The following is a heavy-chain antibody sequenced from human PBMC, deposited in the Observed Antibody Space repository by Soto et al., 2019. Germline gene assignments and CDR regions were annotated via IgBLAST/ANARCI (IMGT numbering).Heavy chain of an antibody. Sequence: GGSLRLSCAASGFTFSSYGMHWVRQAPGKGLEWVAVISYDGSNKYYADSVKGRFTISRDNSKNTLYLQMNSLRAEDTAVYYCAKVGGRQWLAGMDVWGQGTTVTVS. CDR2: ISYDGSNK. V-gene: IGHV3-30*18. CDR3: AKVGGRQWLAGMDV. J-gene: IGHJ6*02. CDR1: GFTFSSYG. D-gene: IGHD6-19*01.